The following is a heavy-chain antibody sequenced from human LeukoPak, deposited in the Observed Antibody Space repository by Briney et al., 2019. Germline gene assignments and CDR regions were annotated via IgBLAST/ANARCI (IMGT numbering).Heavy chain of an antibody. J-gene: IGHJ4*02. CDR2: INAYNGNT. Sequence: ASVKVSCKASGYTFTSYGFSWVRQAPGQGLEWMGWINAYNGNTNYAQKLRGRVTMTTDTSTSTAYMELRSLRSDDTAVYYCARDRRPYLVGATDFDYWGQGTLVTVSS. CDR3: ARDRRPYLVGATDFDY. V-gene: IGHV1-18*01. CDR1: GYTFTSYG. D-gene: IGHD1-26*01.